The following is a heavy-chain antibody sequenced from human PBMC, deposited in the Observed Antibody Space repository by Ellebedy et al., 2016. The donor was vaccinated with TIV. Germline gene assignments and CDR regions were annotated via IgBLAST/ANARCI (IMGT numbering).Heavy chain of an antibody. CDR1: GYTFTGYY. Sequence: ASVKVSXKASGYTFTGYYMHWVRQAPGQGLEWMGWINPNSGGTNYAQKFQGRVTMTRDTSISTAYMELSRLRSDDTAVYYCARDPTGGPYCGGDCYFGDYWGQGTLVTVSS. CDR3: ARDPTGGPYCGGDCYFGDY. V-gene: IGHV1-2*02. CDR2: INPNSGGT. D-gene: IGHD2-21*01. J-gene: IGHJ4*02.